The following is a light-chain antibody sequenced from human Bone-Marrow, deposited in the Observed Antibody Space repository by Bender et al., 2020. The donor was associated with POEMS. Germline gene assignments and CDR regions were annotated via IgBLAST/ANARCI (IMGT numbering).Light chain of an antibody. CDR3: CSYAGRYTVI. Sequence: QSALTQPASVSGSPGQSITISCTGTSSDVGDYNYVSWYQQHPGKAPKLIIYDIAKRPSGVPDRFSGSKSGNTASLTISGLQAEDEADYFCCSYAGRYTVIFGAGTKLTVL. CDR2: DIA. J-gene: IGLJ2*01. CDR1: SSDVGDYNY. V-gene: IGLV2-11*01.